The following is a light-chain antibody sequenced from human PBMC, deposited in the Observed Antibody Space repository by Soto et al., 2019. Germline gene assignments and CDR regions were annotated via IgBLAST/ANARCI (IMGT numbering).Light chain of an antibody. V-gene: IGKV1-5*03. CDR2: KAS. J-gene: IGKJ1*01. Sequence: IQMNQSRXALSASVGDIVTISCRASQSISSWLAWYQQKPGKAPKLLIYKASSLESGVPSRFSGSGSGTEFTLTISSLQPDDFATYYCQQYNSYSTFGQGTKVDIK. CDR3: QQYNSYST. CDR1: QSISSW.